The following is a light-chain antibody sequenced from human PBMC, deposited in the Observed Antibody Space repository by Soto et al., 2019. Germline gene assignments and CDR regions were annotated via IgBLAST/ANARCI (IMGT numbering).Light chain of an antibody. J-gene: IGKJ4*01. CDR3: QQSYSTPLT. Sequence: DIPMTQSPSSLSASVGDRVTITCRASQSISSYLNWYQQKPGKAPKLLIYAASSLQSDVPPRFSGRGSGTDFTLTISSLQPEDFATYYCQQSYSTPLTFGGGTQVEIK. V-gene: IGKV1-39*01. CDR1: QSISSY. CDR2: AAS.